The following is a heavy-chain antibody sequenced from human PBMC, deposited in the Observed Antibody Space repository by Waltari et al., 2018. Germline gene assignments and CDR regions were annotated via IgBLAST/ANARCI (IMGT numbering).Heavy chain of an antibody. Sequence: QVQLVESGGGVVQPGRSLRLSCTTSGFSFNIYAMHWVRQAPGKGLGVVALISYDGSNKYYADAGEGRVTISRDDSKNTLYLQMDSLSRDDTAVYYCARDSRRGVVVRVFWGQGTLVTVSS. V-gene: IGHV3-30*01. CDR3: ARDSRRGVVVRVF. CDR1: GFSFNIYA. CDR2: ISYDGSNK. J-gene: IGHJ4*02. D-gene: IGHD2-15*01.